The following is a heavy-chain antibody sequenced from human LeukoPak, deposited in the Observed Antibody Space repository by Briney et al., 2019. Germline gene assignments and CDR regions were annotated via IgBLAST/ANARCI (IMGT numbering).Heavy chain of an antibody. V-gene: IGHV1-46*01. Sequence: ASVEVSCKASGCTFTSYYMHWVRQAPGQGLEWMGIINPSGGSTSYAQKFQGRVTMTRDTSTSTVYMELSSLRSEDTAVYYCARGINYDILTGYGRFDYWGQGTLVTVSS. CDR3: ARGINYDILTGYGRFDY. CDR2: INPSGGST. J-gene: IGHJ4*02. CDR1: GCTFTSYY. D-gene: IGHD3-9*01.